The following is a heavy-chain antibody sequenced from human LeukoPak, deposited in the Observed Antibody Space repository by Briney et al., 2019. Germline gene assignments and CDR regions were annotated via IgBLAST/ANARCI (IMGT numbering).Heavy chain of an antibody. CDR3: ARVAGGSHHFDY. CDR2: ITSTCSYI. J-gene: IGHJ4*02. D-gene: IGHD1-26*01. Sequence: GGSLRLSCAASGFAFSTYSMNWVRQAPGKGLEWVSSITSTCSYIYYADSVKGRFTISRDNAKNSLYLQMNTLRAEDTAVYYCARVAGGSHHFDYWGQGTLVTVSS. CDR1: GFAFSTYS. V-gene: IGHV3-21*01.